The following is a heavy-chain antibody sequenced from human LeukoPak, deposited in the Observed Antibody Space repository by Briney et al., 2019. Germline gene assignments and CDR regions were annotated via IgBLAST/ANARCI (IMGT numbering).Heavy chain of an antibody. CDR3: AREGYYGSGSPPSLYFAY. J-gene: IGHJ4*02. D-gene: IGHD3-10*01. V-gene: IGHV3-30-3*01. Sequence: GGSLRLSCAASGFTFRNYVIHWVRQAPGKGLEWVAVTSSDLNVKLYADSVKGRFTISRDNSRSTLYLQMNSLRPEDTAIYYCAREGYYGSGSPPSLYFAYWGQGTLVTVSS. CDR2: TSSDLNVK. CDR1: GFTFRNYV.